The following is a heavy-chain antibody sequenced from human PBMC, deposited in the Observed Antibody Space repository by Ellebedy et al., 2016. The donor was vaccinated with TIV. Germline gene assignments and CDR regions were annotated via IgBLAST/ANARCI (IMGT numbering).Heavy chain of an antibody. CDR2: MQHDNGNE. D-gene: IGHD2-15*01. CDR3: ARDRNYIDRGAPDADVYRSYSYNMDF. Sequence: GGSLRLSCAASGFSFKNYGMHWVRQAPGKGLEWVAYMQHDNGNEYYADSVKGRFTIPRDISKNILYLHMSSLRAEDTAVFFCARDRNYIDRGAPDADVYRSYSYNMDFWGQGTTVTVSS. CDR1: GFSFKNYG. J-gene: IGHJ6*02. V-gene: IGHV3-30*02.